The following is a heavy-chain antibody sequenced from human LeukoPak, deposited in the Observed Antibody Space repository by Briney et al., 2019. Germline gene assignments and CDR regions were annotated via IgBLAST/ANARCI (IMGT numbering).Heavy chain of an antibody. CDR1: GYTFTGYY. CDR2: INPNSGGT. D-gene: IGHD4-23*01. V-gene: IGHV1-2*02. J-gene: IGHJ4*02. Sequence: ASVKVSCKASGYTFTGYYMHWLRQAPGQGLEWMGWINPNSGGTNYAQKFQGRVTMTRDTSISTAYMELSRLRSDDTAVYYCARVLNGGNRRWLDYWGQGTLVTVSS. CDR3: ARVLNGGNRRWLDY.